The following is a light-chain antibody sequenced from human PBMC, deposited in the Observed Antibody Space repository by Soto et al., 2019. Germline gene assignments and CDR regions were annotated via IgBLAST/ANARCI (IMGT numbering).Light chain of an antibody. V-gene: IGLV2-14*01. J-gene: IGLJ1*01. Sequence: QSALTQPASMSGSPGQSITISCTGTSSDVGGYNYVSWYQQHPGKAPKLMIYDVSNRPSGVSNRFSGSKSGNTASLTISGLQVEDEADYYCNSYTSRSSTTYVFGTGTKVTVL. CDR3: NSYTSRSSTTYV. CDR1: SSDVGGYNY. CDR2: DVS.